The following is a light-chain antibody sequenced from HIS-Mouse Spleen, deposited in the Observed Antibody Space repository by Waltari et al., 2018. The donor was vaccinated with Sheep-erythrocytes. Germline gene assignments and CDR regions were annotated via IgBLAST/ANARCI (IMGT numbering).Light chain of an antibody. V-gene: IGLV3-1*01. J-gene: IGLJ2*01. CDR3: QAWDSSTAV. Sequence: SYELTQPPSVSVSPRQTASITCTGDKVGDKYACWYQQKPGQSPVLVIYQDSKRPSGIPERFSGSNSGNTATLTISGTQAMDEADYYCQAWDSSTAVFGGGTKLTVL. CDR2: QDS. CDR1: KVGDKY.